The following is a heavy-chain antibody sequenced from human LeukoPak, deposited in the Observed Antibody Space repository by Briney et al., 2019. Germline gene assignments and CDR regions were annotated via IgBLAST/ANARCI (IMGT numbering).Heavy chain of an antibody. CDR1: GFTFSSYS. Sequence: GGSLRLSCAASGFTFSSYSMNWVRQAPGKGLEWVSSISSSSSYIYYADSVKGRFTISRDNAKNSLYLQMNSLRAEDTAVYYCARDFGYQLPLDAFDIWGQGTMVTVSS. D-gene: IGHD2-2*01. V-gene: IGHV3-21*01. J-gene: IGHJ3*02. CDR2: ISSSSSYI. CDR3: ARDFGYQLPLDAFDI.